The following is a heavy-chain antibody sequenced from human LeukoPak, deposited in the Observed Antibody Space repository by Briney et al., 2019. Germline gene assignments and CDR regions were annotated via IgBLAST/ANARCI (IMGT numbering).Heavy chain of an antibody. V-gene: IGHV3-23*01. J-gene: IGHJ5*02. D-gene: IGHD3-16*01. CDR1: GFTFSSYA. CDR2: ISGSGGST. Sequence: GGSLRLSCAASGFTFSSYAMSWFRQAPGKGLEWVSAISGSGGSTYYADSVKGRFTISRDNFKNTLYLQMNSLRAEDTAVYYCAKLRRGEGFDPWGQGTLVTVSS. CDR3: AKLRRGEGFDP.